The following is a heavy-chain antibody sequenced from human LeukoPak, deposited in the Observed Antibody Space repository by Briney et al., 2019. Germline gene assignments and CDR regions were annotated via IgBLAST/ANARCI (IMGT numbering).Heavy chain of an antibody. Sequence: PGGSLRLSCAASGFTFSSYAMSWVRQAPGKGLEWVSGISWNSGSIGYADSVKGRFTISRDNAKNSLYLQMNSLRAEDTALYYCAKSCSSTSCPIDYWGQGTLVTISS. CDR1: GFTFSSYA. CDR2: ISWNSGSI. D-gene: IGHD2-2*01. V-gene: IGHV3-9*01. CDR3: AKSCSSTSCPIDY. J-gene: IGHJ4*02.